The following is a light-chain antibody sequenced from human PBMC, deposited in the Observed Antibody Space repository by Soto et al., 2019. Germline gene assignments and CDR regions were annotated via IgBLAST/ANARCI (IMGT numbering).Light chain of an antibody. CDR1: QSLVHKDGNTY. V-gene: IGKV2-24*01. J-gene: IGKJ1*01. CDR3: MQATQPPWS. Sequence: DIVVTQTPLSSPVALGQAASISCRSSQSLVHKDGNTYLSWFHQRPGQPPRLLIYKVSVRFSGVPDRFSGSGAGTDFTLTISRVETEDVGVYYCMQATQPPWSFGQGTKVDIK. CDR2: KVS.